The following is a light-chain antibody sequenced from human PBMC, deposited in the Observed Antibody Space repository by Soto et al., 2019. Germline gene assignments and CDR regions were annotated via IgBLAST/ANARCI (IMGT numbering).Light chain of an antibody. Sequence: EIVMTQSPATLSVSQGETATLSCRPSQSVSCNLAWYQQKPGQTPKLLIYVASTRATGIPARFSGSGSGTEFTLTISSLQAEYFAVYYCQQYNVWPLTFGGGTKVEFK. CDR2: VAS. CDR1: QSVSCN. CDR3: QQYNVWPLT. J-gene: IGKJ4*01. V-gene: IGKV3-15*01.